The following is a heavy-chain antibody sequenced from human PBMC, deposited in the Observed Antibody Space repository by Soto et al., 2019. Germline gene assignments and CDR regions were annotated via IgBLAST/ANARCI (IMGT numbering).Heavy chain of an antibody. Sequence: QVQLQESGPGLVKPSQTLSLTCTVSGGSISSGGYYWSWIRQHPGKGLEWIGYIYYSGSTYYNPSLESRLTISVDTSKNQLSLKLSSVTAADTAVYYCATYGSGTYTPTTFDYWGQGTLVTVSS. CDR3: ATYGSGTYTPTTFDY. CDR2: IYYSGST. V-gene: IGHV4-31*03. D-gene: IGHD3-10*01. J-gene: IGHJ4*02. CDR1: GGSISSGGYY.